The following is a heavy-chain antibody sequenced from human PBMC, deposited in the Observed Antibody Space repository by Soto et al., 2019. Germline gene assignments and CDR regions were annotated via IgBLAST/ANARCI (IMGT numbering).Heavy chain of an antibody. Sequence: QVQLVQSGAEVKQPGASASVSCKASGYNFTTYVVHWLRQAPGQGPEWMGWINCGSGNTVYSQKFQGRVTFTRDTSARTAYMDLNSLTSGDPAVYYCARGYTSGWTFDFWGRGTLVTVSS. CDR2: INCGSGNT. D-gene: IGHD6-19*01. J-gene: IGHJ4*02. CDR3: ARGYTSGWTFDF. V-gene: IGHV1-3*01. CDR1: GYNFTTYV.